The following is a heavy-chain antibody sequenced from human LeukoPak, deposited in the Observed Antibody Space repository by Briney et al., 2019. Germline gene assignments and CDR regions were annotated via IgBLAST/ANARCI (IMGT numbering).Heavy chain of an antibody. CDR1: GFTVSSNY. J-gene: IGHJ4*02. Sequence: GGSLRLSCAASGFTVSSNYMSWVRQAPGRGLEWVSLIYSGGSTHYADSVKGRFTISRDNSKNTLYLQMNSLRAEDTAVYYCARDRAAADLDYWGQGALVTVSS. CDR2: IYSGGST. D-gene: IGHD6-13*01. V-gene: IGHV3-66*01. CDR3: ARDRAAADLDY.